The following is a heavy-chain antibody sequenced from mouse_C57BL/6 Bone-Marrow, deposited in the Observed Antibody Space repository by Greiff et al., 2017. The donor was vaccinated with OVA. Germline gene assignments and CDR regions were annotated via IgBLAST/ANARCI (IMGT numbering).Heavy chain of an antibody. V-gene: IGHV2-2*01. CDR3: ARRGYGGAGFAY. Sequence: QVQLQQSGPGLVQPSQSLSITCTVSGFSLTSYGVHWVRQSPGKGLEWLGVIWSGGSTDYNAAFISRLSISKDNSKSQVFFKMNSLQADDTAIYYCARRGYGGAGFAYWGQGTLVTVSA. CDR1: GFSLTSYG. D-gene: IGHD2-2*01. J-gene: IGHJ3*01. CDR2: IWSGGST.